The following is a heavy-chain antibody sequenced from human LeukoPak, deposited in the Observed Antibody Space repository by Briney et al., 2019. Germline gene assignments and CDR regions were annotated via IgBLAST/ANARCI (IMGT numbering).Heavy chain of an antibody. D-gene: IGHD7-27*01. CDR1: GDTFDTYT. CDR3: VRDKGLTGDTCAFDI. Sequence: SVKVSCKASGDTFDTYTISWVRQVPGQGLEWMGGFIPAFNTAHYARKFQGRVTITMDASTTTDFMEMSSLRFEDTAIYYCVRDKGLTGDTCAFDIWGQGTMVTVSS. J-gene: IGHJ3*02. CDR2: FIPAFNTA. V-gene: IGHV1-69*05.